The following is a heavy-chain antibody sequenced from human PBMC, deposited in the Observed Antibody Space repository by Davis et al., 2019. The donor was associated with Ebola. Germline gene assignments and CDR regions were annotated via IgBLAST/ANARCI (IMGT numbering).Heavy chain of an antibody. Sequence: SETLSPTCPLPGGSTSSGGYSWSWIRQRTGKGLAWIGYIYHSGSTYYNPSLKSRVTISVDRSKNQSSLKLSSVTAADTAVYYCARGRIGCSGDSCFNWFDPWGQGTLVTVSS. CDR3: ARGRIGCSGDSCFNWFDP. D-gene: IGHD2-15*01. V-gene: IGHV4-30-2*01. CDR1: GGSTSSGGYS. CDR2: IYHSGST. J-gene: IGHJ5*02.